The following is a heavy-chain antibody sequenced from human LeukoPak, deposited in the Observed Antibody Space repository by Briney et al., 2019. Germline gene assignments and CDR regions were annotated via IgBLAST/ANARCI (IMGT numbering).Heavy chain of an antibody. CDR1: GFTFNIYW. Sequence: PGGSLRLSCAASGFTFNIYWMSWVRQAPGKGLGGVANIKQDGSEKNYVDSVKGRFTISRDNAKNSLYLQMNSLRVEDTAVYYCARDSRIVGATGGSDYWGQGTLVTVSS. D-gene: IGHD1-26*01. J-gene: IGHJ4*02. CDR3: ARDSRIVGATGGSDY. V-gene: IGHV3-7*01. CDR2: IKQDGSEK.